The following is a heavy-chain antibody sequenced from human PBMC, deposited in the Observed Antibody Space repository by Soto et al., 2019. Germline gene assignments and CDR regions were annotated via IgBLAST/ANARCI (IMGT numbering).Heavy chain of an antibody. Sequence: PGGSLRLSCAASGFTFSTSGIHWVRQAPGKGLEWVAVISYDGSNKYFADSVKGRFTISRDNSKNTVYLEMNSLRVGDTAVYYCAKDGMVRGGRGYFDHWGQGTVVTVSS. J-gene: IGHJ4*02. CDR2: ISYDGSNK. CDR3: AKDGMVRGGRGYFDH. CDR1: GFTFSTSG. D-gene: IGHD3-10*01. V-gene: IGHV3-30*18.